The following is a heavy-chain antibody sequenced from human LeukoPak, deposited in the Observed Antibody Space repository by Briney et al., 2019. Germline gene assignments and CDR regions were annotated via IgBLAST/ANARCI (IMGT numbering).Heavy chain of an antibody. J-gene: IGHJ4*02. CDR2: ISSSSSYI. CDR1: GFTFSSYS. V-gene: IGHV3-21*01. D-gene: IGHD2-2*01. CDR3: ARDKVVPAAAPDGFDY. Sequence: GGSLRLSCAASGFTFSSYSMNWVRQAPGKGLEWVSSISSSSSYIYYADSVKGRFTISRDNAKNSLYLQMNSLRAEDTAVYYCARDKVVPAAAPDGFDYWGQGTLVTVSS.